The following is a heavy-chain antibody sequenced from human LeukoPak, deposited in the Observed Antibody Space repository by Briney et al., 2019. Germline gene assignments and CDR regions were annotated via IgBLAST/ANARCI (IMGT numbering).Heavy chain of an antibody. CDR1: GYTFTGYY. Sequence: ASVKVSCKASGYTFTGYYMHWVRQAAGQGLEWMGWINPNSGGTDYAQKFQGRVTMTRDTSISTAYMELSRLRSDDTAVYYCARDGSYSSSWYSYYYYGMDVWGQGTTVTVSS. J-gene: IGHJ6*02. CDR2: INPNSGGT. V-gene: IGHV1-2*02. D-gene: IGHD6-13*01. CDR3: ARDGSYSSSWYSYYYYGMDV.